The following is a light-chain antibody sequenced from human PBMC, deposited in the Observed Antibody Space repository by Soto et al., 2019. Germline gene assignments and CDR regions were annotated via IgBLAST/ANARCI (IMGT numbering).Light chain of an antibody. Sequence: VVMTQSPLSLPVTLGQPASISCTSSQSLVYSDGIAYLSWFQQRPGQSPRRLINRASKRDSGVPDRITGNGSGTDFTLQSNRVEAEDVGIYYCMQGTRWPPTFGRGTRVEL. J-gene: IGKJ1*01. V-gene: IGKV2-30*01. CDR1: QSLVYSDGIAY. CDR2: RAS. CDR3: MQGTRWPPT.